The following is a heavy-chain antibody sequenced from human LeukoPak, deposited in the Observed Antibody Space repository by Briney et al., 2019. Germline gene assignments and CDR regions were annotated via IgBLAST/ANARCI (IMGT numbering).Heavy chain of an antibody. D-gene: IGHD2-15*01. J-gene: IGHJ4*02. Sequence: GGSLRLSCAASGFTFNTYTMNWVRQAPGKGLEWVAFIRYDGSNKYYADSVKGRFTISRDNSKNTLYLQMNSLRAEDTAVYYCTSTPSNPGHWGQGTLVTVSS. CDR2: IRYDGSNK. CDR3: TSTPSNPGH. CDR1: GFTFNTYT. V-gene: IGHV3-30*02.